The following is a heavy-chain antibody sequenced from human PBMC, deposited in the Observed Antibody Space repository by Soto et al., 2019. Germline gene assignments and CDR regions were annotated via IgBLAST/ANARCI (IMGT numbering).Heavy chain of an antibody. Sequence: EVQLVESGGGLVKPGGSLRLSCAASGFTFSNAWMSWVRQAPGKGLEWVGRIKSKTDGGTTDYAAPVKGRFTISRDDSKNTLYLQMNSLKTEDTAVYYCTTSTAPQNMNPYYYGMDVWGQGTTVTVSS. CDR1: GFTFSNAW. D-gene: IGHD3-16*01. CDR3: TTSTAPQNMNPYYYGMDV. V-gene: IGHV3-15*01. J-gene: IGHJ6*02. CDR2: IKSKTDGGTT.